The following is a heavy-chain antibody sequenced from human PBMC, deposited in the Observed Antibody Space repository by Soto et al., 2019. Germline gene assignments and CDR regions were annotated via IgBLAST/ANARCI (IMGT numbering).Heavy chain of an antibody. V-gene: IGHV3-33*06. Sequence: GGSLRLSCAASGFTFSSYGMHWVREAPGKGLEWVAVIWYDGSAKYYGDSVKGRFTISRDNSKNTLYLQMNSLRAEDTAVYYCAKGGYSSTWSYNWFDPWGLGTLVTVSS. J-gene: IGHJ5*02. CDR1: GFTFSSYG. CDR3: AKGGYSSTWSYNWFDP. CDR2: IWYDGSAK. D-gene: IGHD6-13*01.